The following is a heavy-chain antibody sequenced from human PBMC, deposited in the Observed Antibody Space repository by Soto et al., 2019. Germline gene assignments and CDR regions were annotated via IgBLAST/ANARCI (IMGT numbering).Heavy chain of an antibody. CDR1: GFTFDNYG. J-gene: IGHJ6*02. CDR3: AKDLDVVVVVTATRGLDV. Sequence: QVQLVESGGGVVQPGRSLRLSCAASGFTFDNYGLHWFRQAPGKGLECVAVISYDGSKKFNADSVTDRFTISRDNSKNTLYLQMKTLRVEDAAVYYCAKDLDVVVVVTATRGLDVCGQGTTVTVS. V-gene: IGHV3-30*18. CDR2: ISYDGSKK. D-gene: IGHD2-15*01.